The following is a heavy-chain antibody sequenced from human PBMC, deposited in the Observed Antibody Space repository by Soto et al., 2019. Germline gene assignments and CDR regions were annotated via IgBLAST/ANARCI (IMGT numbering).Heavy chain of an antibody. J-gene: IGHJ4*02. CDR2: ISSDGSNT. V-gene: IGHV3-30*18. CDR1: GFTFSSYG. CDR3: AKEGGLSGSYYISSSYYFDY. Sequence: QVQLVESGGGVVQPGRSLRLSCAASGFTFSSYGMHWVRQAPGKGLEWVAIISSDGSNTYYADSVKGRFTISRDNSKNTLYLQMNSLRAEDTSVYYCAKEGGLSGSYYISSSYYFDYWGQGTLVTVSS. D-gene: IGHD1-26*01.